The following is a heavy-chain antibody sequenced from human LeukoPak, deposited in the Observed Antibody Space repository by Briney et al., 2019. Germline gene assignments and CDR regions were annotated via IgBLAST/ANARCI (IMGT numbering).Heavy chain of an antibody. J-gene: IGHJ4*02. CDR2: ISGSGGST. CDR3: AKGGYSYGINPLNH. Sequence: GGSLRLSCAASGFTFSSYAMSWVRQAPGKGLEWVSAISGSGGSTYYADSVKGRFTISRDNSKNTLYLQMNSLRAEDAAVYYCAKGGYSYGINPLNHWGQGTLVTVSS. D-gene: IGHD5-18*01. CDR1: GFTFSSYA. V-gene: IGHV3-23*01.